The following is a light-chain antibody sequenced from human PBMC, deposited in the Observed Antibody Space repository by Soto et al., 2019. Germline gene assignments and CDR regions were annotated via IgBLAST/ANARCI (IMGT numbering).Light chain of an antibody. CDR2: WAS. Sequence: DIVMTQSPDSLAVSLGERATFNCKSSKSVLSGSNNKNYLAWYQQKPGQPPKLLIYWASTRESGVPDRFSGSGSGTDFTLTISSLQAEDVAVYYCQHYYSTPLTFGGGTKVEIK. CDR1: KSVLSGSNNKNY. V-gene: IGKV4-1*01. CDR3: QHYYSTPLT. J-gene: IGKJ4*01.